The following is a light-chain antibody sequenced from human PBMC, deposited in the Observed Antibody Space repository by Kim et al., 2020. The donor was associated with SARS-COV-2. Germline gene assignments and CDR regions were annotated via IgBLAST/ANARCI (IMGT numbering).Light chain of an antibody. CDR3: QSYDSSLGGNYV. CDR1: GANSGAGYD. V-gene: IGLV1-40*01. J-gene: IGLJ1*01. Sequence: VSIACAGSGANSGAGYDVHGYQQLPGTAAKLLIYGNRKRPAGVPGRFSGSKSGTSASLAITGLQAEDEADYYCQSYDSSLGGNYVFGTGTKVTVL. CDR2: GNR.